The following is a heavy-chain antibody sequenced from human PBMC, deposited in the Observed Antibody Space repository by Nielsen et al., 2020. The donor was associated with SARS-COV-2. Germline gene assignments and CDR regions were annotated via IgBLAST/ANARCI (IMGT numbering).Heavy chain of an antibody. CDR2: IRYDGSNK. D-gene: IGHD3-22*01. J-gene: IGHJ4*02. CDR3: AKDQSPYYYDSSGYYSGFDY. V-gene: IGHV3-30*02. Sequence: VRQAPGKGLEWVAFIRYDGSNKYYADSVKGRFTISRDNSKNTLYLQMNSLRAEDTAVYYCAKDQSPYYYDSSGYYSGFDYWGQGTLVTVSS.